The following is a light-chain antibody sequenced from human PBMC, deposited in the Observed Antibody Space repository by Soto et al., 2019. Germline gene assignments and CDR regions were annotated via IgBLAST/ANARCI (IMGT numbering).Light chain of an antibody. J-gene: IGKJ2*01. CDR3: QQYYNWPPYT. V-gene: IGKV3-15*01. Sequence: EIVLTQSPATLSVSPGDRATLSCRASQSVSSNLAWYQQKPGQTPRLLIYGASTRATGVPPLFSGSRSGTEFTLTISSLQSEDFAVYYCQQYYNWPPYTFGQGTKVDIK. CDR1: QSVSSN. CDR2: GAS.